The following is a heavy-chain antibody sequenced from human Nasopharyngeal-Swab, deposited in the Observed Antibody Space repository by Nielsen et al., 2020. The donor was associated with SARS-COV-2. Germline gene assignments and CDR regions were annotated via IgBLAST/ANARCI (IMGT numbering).Heavy chain of an antibody. J-gene: IGHJ6*02. Sequence: GESLKISCAASGFTFSSYGMHWVRQAPGKGLEWVANIKQDGSEKYYVDSVKGRFTISRDNAKNSLYLQMNSLRAEDTAVYYCARDIYGDNYYYYYGMDVWGQGTTVTVSS. D-gene: IGHD4/OR15-4a*01. V-gene: IGHV3-7*01. CDR1: GFTFSSYG. CDR3: ARDIYGDNYYYYYGMDV. CDR2: IKQDGSEK.